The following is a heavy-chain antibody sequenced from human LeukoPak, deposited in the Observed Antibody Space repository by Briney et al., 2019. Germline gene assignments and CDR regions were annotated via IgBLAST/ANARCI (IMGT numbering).Heavy chain of an antibody. D-gene: IGHD6-13*01. Sequence: PETLSLTCAVYGGSFSGYYWSWIRQPPGKGLEWIGEISHSGSTNYNPSLKSRVTISVDTSKIQFSLKLSSVTAADMAGYYCARGTAAAGFLNWGQGSLDTVSS. CDR1: GGSFSGYY. CDR2: ISHSGST. J-gene: IGHJ4*02. V-gene: IGHV4-34*01. CDR3: ARGTAAAGFLN.